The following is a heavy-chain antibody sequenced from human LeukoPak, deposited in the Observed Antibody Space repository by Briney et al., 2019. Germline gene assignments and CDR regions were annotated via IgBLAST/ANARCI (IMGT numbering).Heavy chain of an antibody. CDR3: VREGFYFFDF. V-gene: IGHV3-7*01. CDR1: GFTLSNYS. J-gene: IGHJ4*01. Sequence: GGSLRLSCAVSGFTLSNYSMNWVRQAPGKGLEWVANIKQDGSETTYADSVRGRFTIFRDNAKDSVYLQMNSLRAEDSATYYCVREGFYFFDFWGQGTLVTVSS. CDR2: IKQDGSET.